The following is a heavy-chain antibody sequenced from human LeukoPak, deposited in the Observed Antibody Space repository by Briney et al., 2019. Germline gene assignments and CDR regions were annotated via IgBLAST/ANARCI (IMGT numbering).Heavy chain of an antibody. CDR1: GFTFSSYA. CDR3: ARGSYSTVPELFDY. D-gene: IGHD4-11*01. J-gene: IGHJ4*02. V-gene: IGHV3-30*04. Sequence: GGSLRLSCAASGFTFSSYAMHWVRQALGKGLEWVAVISYDGSNKYYADSVKGRFTISRDNSKNTLYLQMNSLRAEDTAVYYCARGSYSTVPELFDYWGQGTLVTVSS. CDR2: ISYDGSNK.